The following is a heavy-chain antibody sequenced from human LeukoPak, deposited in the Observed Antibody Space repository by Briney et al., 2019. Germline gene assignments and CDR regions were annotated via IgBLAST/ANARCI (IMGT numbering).Heavy chain of an antibody. J-gene: IGHJ4*02. D-gene: IGHD3-22*01. CDR1: GFTFSSYE. CDR2: ISSSGSTI. V-gene: IGHV3-48*03. Sequence: PGGSLRLSCAASGFTFSSYEMNWVRQAPGKGLEWVSYISSSGSTIYYADSVKGRFTISRDNAKNSLYLQMNSLRAEDTAVYYCARVADYYDSSGTWLFDYWGQGTLVTVSS. CDR3: ARVADYYDSSGTWLFDY.